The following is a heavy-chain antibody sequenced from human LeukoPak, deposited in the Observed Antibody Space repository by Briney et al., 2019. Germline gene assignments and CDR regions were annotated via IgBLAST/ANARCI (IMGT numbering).Heavy chain of an antibody. CDR1: GGSISSGGYP. D-gene: IGHD3-22*01. V-gene: IGHV4-30-2*01. Sequence: SQTLSLTCAVSGGSISSGGYPWSWIRQPPGKGLEWIGYIYHSGSTYYNPSLKSRVTISVDRSKNQFSLKLSSVTAADTAVYYCARGNHYYDSSGYLSWYFDLWGRGTLVTVSS. CDR2: IYHSGST. CDR3: ARGNHYYDSSGYLSWYFDL. J-gene: IGHJ2*01.